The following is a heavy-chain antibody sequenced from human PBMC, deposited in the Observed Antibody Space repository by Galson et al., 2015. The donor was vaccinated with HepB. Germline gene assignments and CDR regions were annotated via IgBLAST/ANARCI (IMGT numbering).Heavy chain of an antibody. V-gene: IGHV4-39*02. J-gene: IGHJ4*02. Sequence: PLSLTCTVSGGSINSNTYYWGWIRQPPERGLEWIGSISNSGNTYYSPSLKSRVAISIDSSKNHFSLNLTSVTAADTAFYFCARVMGIGVATITAFDNWGQGILVTVSS. CDR1: GGSINSNTYY. CDR2: ISNSGNT. CDR3: ARVMGIGVATITAFDN. D-gene: IGHD6-19*01.